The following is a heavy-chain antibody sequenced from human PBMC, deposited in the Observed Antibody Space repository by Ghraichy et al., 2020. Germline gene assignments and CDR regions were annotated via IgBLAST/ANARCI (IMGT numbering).Heavy chain of an antibody. Sequence: GESLNISCKGSGYSFTSYWISWVRQMPGKGLEWMGRIDPSDSYTNYSPSFQGHVTISADKSISTAYLQWSSLKASDTAMYYCASHPAIYSGYDYGYYWGQGTLVTVSS. V-gene: IGHV5-10-1*01. CDR2: IDPSDSYT. J-gene: IGHJ4*02. CDR3: ASHPAIYSGYDYGYY. D-gene: IGHD5-12*01. CDR1: GYSFTSYW.